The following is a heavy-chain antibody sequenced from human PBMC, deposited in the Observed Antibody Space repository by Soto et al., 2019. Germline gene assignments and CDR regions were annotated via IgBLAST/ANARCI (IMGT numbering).Heavy chain of an antibody. CDR3: ARGLGLGDC. Sequence: QVQLVQSGAEVKKPGASVKVSCKASGYTFSSYYIHWVRHATGQGLEWIGIINPNVGSTNYAQNFKGRLTVTRDTSTATVYMDLSALTTDDTAMYYCARGLGLGDCWGQGTLVTVSS. D-gene: IGHD3-9*01. CDR1: GYTFSSYY. V-gene: IGHV1-46*01. J-gene: IGHJ4*02. CDR2: INPNVGST.